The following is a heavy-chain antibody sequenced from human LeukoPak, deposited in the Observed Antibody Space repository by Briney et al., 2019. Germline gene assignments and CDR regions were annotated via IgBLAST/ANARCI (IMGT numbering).Heavy chain of an antibody. Sequence: ASVKVSCKASGGTFSSYAISWVRQAPGQGLEWMGRIIPILGIANYAQKFQGRVTITADKSTSTAYMELSSLRAEDTAVYYCARGYTSGRSDDIDYWGQGTLVTVSS. CDR2: IIPILGIA. V-gene: IGHV1-69*04. D-gene: IGHD3-10*01. CDR1: GGTFSSYA. J-gene: IGHJ4*02. CDR3: ARGYTSGRSDDIDY.